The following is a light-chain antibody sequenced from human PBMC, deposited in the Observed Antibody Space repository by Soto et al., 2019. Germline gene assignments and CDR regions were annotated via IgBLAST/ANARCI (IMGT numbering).Light chain of an antibody. CDR1: QSLVYIDGNTY. Sequence: EVVMTQSPLSLPVTLGQPAAISCSSRQSLVYIDGNTYLNWFQQRPGQSPRRLIYKVSNRDSGVPDRFSGSGSGTDFTLKISRVEAEDVGVYYCMQGTHWPPITFGQGTRLEIK. CDR2: KVS. CDR3: MQGTHWPPIT. J-gene: IGKJ5*01. V-gene: IGKV2-30*01.